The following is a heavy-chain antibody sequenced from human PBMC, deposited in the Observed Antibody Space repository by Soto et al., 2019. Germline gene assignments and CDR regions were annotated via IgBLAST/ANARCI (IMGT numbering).Heavy chain of an antibody. CDR2: ISSSGSTI. V-gene: IGHV3-48*03. D-gene: IGHD5-18*01. J-gene: IGHJ6*02. CDR3: ARDSGYSYGYGYYYYGMDV. CDR1: GFTFGTSG. Sequence: PGVSLRLACPTSGFTFGTSGVTWFRQSAGKGPGWVSYISSSGSTIYYADSVKGRFNISRDNAKNSLYLQMNSLRAEDTAVYYCARDSGYSYGYGYYYYGMDVWGQGTTVTVSS.